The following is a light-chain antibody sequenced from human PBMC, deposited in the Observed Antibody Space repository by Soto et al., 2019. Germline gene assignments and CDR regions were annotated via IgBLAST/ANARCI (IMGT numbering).Light chain of an antibody. Sequence: EIVLTQSPGTLSLSPGERATLSCRASQSVSSSYLAWYQQKPGQAPRLLIYGASSRATGIPDRFSGSGSGTDFTLTISRLEPEDFAVYFCQQYDSSFYIFGQGTKLEIK. CDR3: QQYDSSFYI. CDR2: GAS. J-gene: IGKJ2*01. V-gene: IGKV3-20*01. CDR1: QSVSSSY.